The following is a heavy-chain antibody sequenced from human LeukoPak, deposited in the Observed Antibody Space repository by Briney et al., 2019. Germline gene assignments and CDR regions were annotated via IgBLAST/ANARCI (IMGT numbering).Heavy chain of an antibody. Sequence: PGGSLRLSCAASGFTFSHFGMHWVRQAPGKGLEWLSIIWYDGSSQYYSDSVKGRFTISRDNSKNTLYLQMNSLTAEDTGVYYRARDVITTGYLGYWGQGTLVTVST. CDR3: ARDVITTGYLGY. CDR1: GFTFSHFG. V-gene: IGHV3-33*01. D-gene: IGHD3-22*01. CDR2: IWYDGSSQ. J-gene: IGHJ4*02.